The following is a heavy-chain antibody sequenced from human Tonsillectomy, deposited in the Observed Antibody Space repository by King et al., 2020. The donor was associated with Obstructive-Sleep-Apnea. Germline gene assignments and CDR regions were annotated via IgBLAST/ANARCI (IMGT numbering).Heavy chain of an antibody. CDR1: GFSLSNSAVG. CDR3: VHSDRILFDQ. D-gene: IGHD2-15*01. J-gene: IGHJ4*02. V-gene: IGHV2-5*02. CDR2: IYWDDDK. Sequence: FTLKESGPTLVKPTQTLTLTCTFSGFSLSNSAVGVGWIRQPPGKALEWLALIYWDDDKRYSPSLKSRLTITKDTSKNEVVLTMTNMDPVDTATYLCVHSDRILFDQWGRGTLVTVSS.